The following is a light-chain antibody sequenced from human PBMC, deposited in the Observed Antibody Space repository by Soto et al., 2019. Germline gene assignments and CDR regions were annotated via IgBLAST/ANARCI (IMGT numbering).Light chain of an antibody. J-gene: IGKJ2*01. CDR2: TTS. Sequence: DIQVTQSPSSLSASVGDRVTITCRASQNIFTYLNWYQQRPGKAPNLLIYTTSNLQNGVPSRFSGSGSGTDFTLTISSLQPEDFATYYCQHSYSSPTFGRGTKVEIK. CDR1: QNIFTY. V-gene: IGKV1-39*01. CDR3: QHSYSSPT.